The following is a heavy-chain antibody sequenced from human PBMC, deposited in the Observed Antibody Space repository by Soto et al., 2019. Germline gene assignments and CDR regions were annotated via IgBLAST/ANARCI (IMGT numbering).Heavy chain of an antibody. CDR1: GYSFTSYS. CDR3: ARGFGRYFAY. D-gene: IGHD3-9*01. V-gene: IGHV1-3*01. CDR2: INAGNGNT. J-gene: IGHJ4*02. Sequence: ASVKVSCKASGYSFTSYSMHWVRQAPGQRLEWMGWINAGNGNTKYSQKLQGRVTMTTDTSTSTAYMELRSLRSDDTAVYYCARGFGRYFAYWGQGTLVTVSS.